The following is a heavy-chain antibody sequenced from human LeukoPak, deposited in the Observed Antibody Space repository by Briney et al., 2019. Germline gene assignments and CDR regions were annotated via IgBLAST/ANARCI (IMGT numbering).Heavy chain of an antibody. CDR3: AHRVMLARVVPNWFYP. V-gene: IGHV2-5*02. D-gene: IGHD3-10*01. CDR1: GAASGTSGVG. Sequence: SGPTLFHAPPPLTLTVTSTGAASGTSGVGVGWIRQPPGKALEWLALIYWDDDKRYSPSLNSRLTITKDTSKNQVVLTMTNMYPVDTATYRYAHRVMLARVVPNWFYPWGQGTLVTVSS. CDR2: IYWDDDK. J-gene: IGHJ5*02.